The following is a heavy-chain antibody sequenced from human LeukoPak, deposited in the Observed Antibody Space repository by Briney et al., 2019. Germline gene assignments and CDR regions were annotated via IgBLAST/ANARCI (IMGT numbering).Heavy chain of an antibody. V-gene: IGHV3-23*01. D-gene: IGHD2-2*01. Sequence: GGSLRLSCAASGFTFSTYAMSWVRQAPGKGLEWVSTISDSSATYYADSVKGRFSISRDNSKNTLYLQMNSLRAEDTAVYYCAKGGTGYCSSSSCLYYFHYWGQGTLVTVSS. J-gene: IGHJ4*02. CDR1: GFTFSTYA. CDR3: AKGGTGYCSSSSCLYYFHY. CDR2: ISDSSAT.